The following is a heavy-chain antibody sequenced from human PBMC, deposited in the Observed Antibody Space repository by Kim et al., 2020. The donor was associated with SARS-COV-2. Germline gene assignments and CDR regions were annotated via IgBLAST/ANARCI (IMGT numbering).Heavy chain of an antibody. V-gene: IGHV5-51*01. CDR3: ARRSGYSGYGLYYYYVMDV. CDR2: IYPGDSDT. J-gene: IGHJ6*01. Sequence: GESLKISCKGSGYSFTSYWIGWVRQMPGKGLEWMGIIYPGDSDTSYSPSFQGQVTISADKSISTAYLQWSSLKASDTAMYYCARRSGYSGYGLYYYYVMDVWGQGNQVTVSS. CDR1: GYSFTSYW. D-gene: IGHD5-12*01.